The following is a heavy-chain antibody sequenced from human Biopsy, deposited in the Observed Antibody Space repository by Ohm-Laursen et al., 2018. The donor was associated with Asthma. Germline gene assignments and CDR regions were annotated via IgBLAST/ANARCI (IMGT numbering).Heavy chain of an antibody. V-gene: IGHV4-30-4*01. CDR1: GASIKTDDHY. CDR3: ARASVAASSNWFDP. J-gene: IGHJ5*02. Sequence: TLSLTCPVSGASIKTDDHYWSWLRQPPGKGLEWFGFIHYSGSTSYNPSLKGGVTISVDTSKNQFSPKLSSVTAADTAVYYCARASVAASSNWFDPWGQGTLVTVSS. CDR2: IHYSGST. D-gene: IGHD6-19*01.